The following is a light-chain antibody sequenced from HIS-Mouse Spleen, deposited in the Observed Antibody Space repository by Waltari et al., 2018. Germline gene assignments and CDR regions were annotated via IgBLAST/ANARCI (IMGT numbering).Light chain of an antibody. J-gene: IGKJ1*01. CDR1: QSISSW. CDR2: KAS. CDR3: QQYNSYSRT. V-gene: IGKV1-5*03. Sequence: DIQMTQSPSTPSASVGDTVTITCRASQSISSWLAWYQQKPGKAPKLLIYKASSLESGVPSRFSGSGSGTEFTLTISSLQPDDFATYYCQQYNSYSRTFGQGTKVEIK.